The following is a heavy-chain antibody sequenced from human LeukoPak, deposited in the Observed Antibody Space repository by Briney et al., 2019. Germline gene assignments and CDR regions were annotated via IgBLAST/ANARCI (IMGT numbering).Heavy chain of an antibody. CDR2: VNPNSGVT. CDR3: ARQWLPNGYFDY. Sequence: SVKVSCKASGYTFTAYFMHWVRQAPGQGLEWMGRVNPNSGVTNSIQKFQGRVTMTRDTSISTAYMELSGLRSDDTAVYYCARQWLPNGYFDYWGQGTLVTVSS. D-gene: IGHD6-19*01. J-gene: IGHJ4*02. V-gene: IGHV1-2*06. CDR1: GYTFTAYF.